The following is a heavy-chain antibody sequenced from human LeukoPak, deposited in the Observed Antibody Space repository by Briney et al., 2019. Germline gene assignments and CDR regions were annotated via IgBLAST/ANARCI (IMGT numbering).Heavy chain of an antibody. J-gene: IGHJ4*02. V-gene: IGHV3-21*01. Sequence: KAGGSLRLSCAASGFTFSSYSMNWVRQAPGKGLEWVSSISSSSSYIYYADPVKGRFTISRDNAKNSLYLQMNSLRAEDTAVYYCARNYGSGSSVVGYWGQGTLVTVSS. CDR1: GFTFSSYS. CDR3: ARNYGSGSSVVGY. D-gene: IGHD3-10*01. CDR2: ISSSSSYI.